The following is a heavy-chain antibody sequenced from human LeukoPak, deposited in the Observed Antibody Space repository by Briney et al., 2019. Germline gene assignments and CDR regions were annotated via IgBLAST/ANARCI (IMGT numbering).Heavy chain of an antibody. V-gene: IGHV3-23*01. J-gene: IGHJ4*02. CDR1: GFTFSSSA. CDR2: ISGSGDKT. CDR3: AKTVANSVGCVQY. D-gene: IGHD4-23*01. Sequence: RAGGSLRLSCAASGFTFSSSAMTWVRQAPGKGLEWVSSISGSGDKTYYADSVKGRFTISRDISKNTLFLQMNSLRAEDTAVYFCAKTVANSVGCVQYWGQGTLVTVSS.